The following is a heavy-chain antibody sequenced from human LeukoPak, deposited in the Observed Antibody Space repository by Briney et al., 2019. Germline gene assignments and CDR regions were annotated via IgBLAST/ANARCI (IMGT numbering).Heavy chain of an antibody. CDR3: ARSHYYDSSGYYAAATLDY. Sequence: GESLKISCKGSGYSFTSYWIGWVRQMPGKGLEWMGIIYPGDSDTRYSPSFQGQVTISADKSISTAYLQWRSLKASDTAMYYCARSHYYDSSGYYAAATLDYWGQGTLVTVSS. CDR2: IYPGDSDT. J-gene: IGHJ4*02. D-gene: IGHD3-22*01. V-gene: IGHV5-51*01. CDR1: GYSFTSYW.